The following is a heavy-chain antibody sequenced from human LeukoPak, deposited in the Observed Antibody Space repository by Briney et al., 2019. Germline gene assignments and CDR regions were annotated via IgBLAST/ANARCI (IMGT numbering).Heavy chain of an antibody. V-gene: IGHV4-39*07. J-gene: IGHJ4*02. CDR3: ARGGGYCSSTSCLPLDY. CDR2: IYYSGST. CDR1: GGSISSSGYY. D-gene: IGHD2-2*01. Sequence: NASETLSLTCTVSGGSISSSGYYWGWIRQPPGKGLEWIGSIYYSGSTYYNPSLKSRVTISVDTSKNQFSLKLSSVTAADTAVYYCARGGGYCSSTSCLPLDYWGQGTLVTVSS.